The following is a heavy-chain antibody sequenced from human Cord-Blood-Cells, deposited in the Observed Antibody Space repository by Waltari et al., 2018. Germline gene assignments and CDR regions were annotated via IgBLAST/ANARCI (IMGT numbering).Heavy chain of an antibody. V-gene: IGHV1-2*06. D-gene: IGHD3-3*01. Sequence: QVQLVQSGAEVKKPGASVKVSCKASGYTFTGYYMHWVRQATRQGLEGMGRINPNSGGTNYAQKFQGRVTMTRDTSISTAYMELSRLRSDDTAVYYCARETGGVTIFGVVDYWGQGTLVTVSS. CDR3: ARETGGVTIFGVVDY. CDR1: GYTFTGYY. J-gene: IGHJ4*02. CDR2: INPNSGGT.